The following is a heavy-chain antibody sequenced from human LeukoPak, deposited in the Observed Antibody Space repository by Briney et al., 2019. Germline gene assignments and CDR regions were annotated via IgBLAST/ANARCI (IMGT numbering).Heavy chain of an antibody. J-gene: IGHJ4*02. CDR1: GGSIGSATGTYY. V-gene: IGHV4-39*01. Sequence: SETLSLTCTVSGGSIGSATGTYYWSWIRQPPGKGLEWIGSIYYSGSTYYNPSPKSRVTIFVDTSKNQFSLTLSSVTAADTAVYYCARHTHSGYDLGYWGQGTLVTVSS. CDR2: IYYSGST. CDR3: ARHTHSGYDLGY. D-gene: IGHD5-12*01.